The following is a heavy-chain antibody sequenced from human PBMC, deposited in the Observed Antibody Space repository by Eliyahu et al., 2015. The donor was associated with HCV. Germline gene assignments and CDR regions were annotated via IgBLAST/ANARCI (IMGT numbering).Heavy chain of an antibody. V-gene: IGHV3-23*01. J-gene: IGHJ4*02. D-gene: IGHD6-6*01. Sequence: EVQVLESGGGLVQPGGSLRLSXXASGFTFSSYAMXXVRQAPGKGLEXVSSIVGSGANTYYADSVKGRFTISRDNSKNTVYLNMNSLRAEDTAVYYCGKGLVQLADSWGQGTLVTVSS. CDR2: IVGSGANT. CDR3: GKGLVQLADS. CDR1: GFTFSSYA.